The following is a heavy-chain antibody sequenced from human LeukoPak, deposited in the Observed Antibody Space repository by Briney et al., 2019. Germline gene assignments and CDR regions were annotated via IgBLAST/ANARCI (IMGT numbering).Heavy chain of an antibody. CDR3: ARDDVVLHYDSFEGAFDI. V-gene: IGHV3-21*01. CDR2: ISSSSSYI. CDR1: GFTFSSYS. J-gene: IGHJ3*02. Sequence: PGGSLRLSCAASGFTFSSYSMNWVRQAPGKGLEWVSSISSSSSYIYYADSVKGRFTISRDNAKNSLYLQMNSLRADDTAVYYCARDDVVLHYDSFEGAFDIWGQGTMVTVSS. D-gene: IGHD3-22*01.